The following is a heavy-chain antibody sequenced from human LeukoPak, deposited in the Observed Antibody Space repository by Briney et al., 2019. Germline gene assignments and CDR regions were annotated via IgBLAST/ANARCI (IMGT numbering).Heavy chain of an antibody. J-gene: IGHJ4*02. CDR2: MNQDGSRT. CDR1: GFTFSDSW. Sequence: GGSLRLSCAASGFTFSDSWLTWVRQAPGNGLEWVANMNQDGSRTSYVDSVRGRFTISRDNAKNTLYLQMNSLRAEDTGVYYCARDQTRDSPDYWGQGTLVTVSS. CDR3: ARDQTRDSPDY. D-gene: IGHD2-15*01. V-gene: IGHV3-7*04.